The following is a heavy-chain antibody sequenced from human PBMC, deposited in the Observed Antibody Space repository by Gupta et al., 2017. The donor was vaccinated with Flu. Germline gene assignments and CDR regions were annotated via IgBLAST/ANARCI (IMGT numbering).Heavy chain of an antibody. CDR3: AGASFGTADFDI. D-gene: IGHD1-1*01. V-gene: IGHV4-30-4*01. Sequence: WIRQPPGKGLEWIGYIYYSGSSYYTPSLKSRVTMSVDTSKNQFSLNLSSVTAADTALYFCAGASFGTADFDIWGQGTMVTVSS. J-gene: IGHJ3*02. CDR2: IYYSGSS.